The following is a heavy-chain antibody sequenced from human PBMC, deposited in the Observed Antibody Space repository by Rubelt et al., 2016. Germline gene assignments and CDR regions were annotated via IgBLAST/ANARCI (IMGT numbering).Heavy chain of an antibody. CDR2: IYYSGST. Sequence: QLQLQESGPGLVKPSETLSLTCTVSGGSISSSSYYWGWIRQPPGKGLEWIGSIYYSGSTYYNPSLKSRVTISEETSKNQFSLKLSSGTAADTAVYYCARLSSGWYYVDYWGQGTLVTVSS. D-gene: IGHD6-19*01. CDR1: GGSISSSSYY. V-gene: IGHV4-39*01. J-gene: IGHJ4*02. CDR3: ARLSSGWYYVDY.